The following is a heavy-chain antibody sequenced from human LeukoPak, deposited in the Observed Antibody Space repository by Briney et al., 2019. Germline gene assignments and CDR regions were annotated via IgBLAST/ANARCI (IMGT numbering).Heavy chain of an antibody. V-gene: IGHV1-2*02. CDR2: INPNSGGT. Sequence: VASVNVSCKASGYTFTGYYMHWVRQAPGQGLEWMGWINPNSGGTNYAQKFQGRVTMTRDTSISTAYMELSRLRSDDTAVYYFARSPEHRITIFGVVPGWFDPWGQGTLVTVSS. D-gene: IGHD3-3*01. CDR3: ARSPEHRITIFGVVPGWFDP. J-gene: IGHJ5*02. CDR1: GYTFTGYY.